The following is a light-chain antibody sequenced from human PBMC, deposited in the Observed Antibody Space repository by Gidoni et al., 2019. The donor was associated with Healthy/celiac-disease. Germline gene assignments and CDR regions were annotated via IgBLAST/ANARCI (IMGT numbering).Light chain of an antibody. CDR1: QDISNY. V-gene: IGKV1-33*01. Sequence: IQMTQSPSSLSASVGVRVTITCQAPQDISNYLNWYQHKPGKAPKFLIYDASNLETGVPSRCSGSGSGTDFTFTISRLQHEDIATYYCQQYDNLPLTFGGGTKVEIK. J-gene: IGKJ4*01. CDR3: QQYDNLPLT. CDR2: DAS.